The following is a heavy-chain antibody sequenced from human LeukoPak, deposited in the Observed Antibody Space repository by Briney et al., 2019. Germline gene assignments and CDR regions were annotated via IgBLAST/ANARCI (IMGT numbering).Heavy chain of an antibody. Sequence: SETLSLTCAVCGGSFSGYYWSWIRQPPGKGLEWIGEINHSGSTNYNPSLKSRVTISVDTSKNQFSLKLSSVTAADTAVYYCASLRQGVIDYWGQGTLVTVSS. CDR2: INHSGST. CDR1: GGSFSGYY. J-gene: IGHJ4*02. D-gene: IGHD3-10*01. CDR3: ASLRQGVIDY. V-gene: IGHV4-34*01.